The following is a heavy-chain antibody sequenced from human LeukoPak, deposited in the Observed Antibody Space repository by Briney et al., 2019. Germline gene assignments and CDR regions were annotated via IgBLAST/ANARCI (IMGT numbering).Heavy chain of an antibody. CDR2: ISGSGGST. Sequence: EAGGSLRLSCAASGFTFSSNAMSWVRQAPGKGLEWVSAISGSGGSTYYADSVKGRFTISRDNSKNTLYLQMNSLRAEDTAVYYCAKDRSGSSGWYPMTYYYYGMDVWGQGTTVTVSS. CDR1: GFTFSSNA. D-gene: IGHD6-19*01. J-gene: IGHJ6*02. CDR3: AKDRSGSSGWYPMTYYYYGMDV. V-gene: IGHV3-23*01.